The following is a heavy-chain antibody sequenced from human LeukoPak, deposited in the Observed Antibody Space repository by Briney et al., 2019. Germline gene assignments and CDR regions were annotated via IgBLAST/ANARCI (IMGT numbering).Heavy chain of an antibody. J-gene: IGHJ4*02. V-gene: IGHV3-23*01. D-gene: IGHD2-2*01. CDR2: IIGGAGST. CDR3: AHGAMYQLDY. CDR1: GFSFSSHG. Sequence: GGSLRLACAAAGFSFSSHGMSWVRQAPGKGLEWVSGIIGGAGSTYYADSVKGRFTISGDNSKNTLFLQMNSLRAEDTAVYYCAHGAMYQLDYWGQGTLVTVSS.